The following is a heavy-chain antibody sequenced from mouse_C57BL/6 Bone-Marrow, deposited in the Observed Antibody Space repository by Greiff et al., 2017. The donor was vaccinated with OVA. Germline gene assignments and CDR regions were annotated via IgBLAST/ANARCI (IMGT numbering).Heavy chain of an antibody. Sequence: VQLQQPGAELVKPGASVKLSCKASGYTFTSYWMHWVKQRPGQGLEWIGMIHPNSGSTKYNEKFKGKATLTVDKSSSTAYMQISSLTSEDSAVYFCARETTVESSNAMDYWGQGTSVTVSS. V-gene: IGHV1-64*01. J-gene: IGHJ4*01. CDR3: ARETTVESSNAMDY. CDR2: IHPNSGST. CDR1: GYTFTSYW. D-gene: IGHD1-1*01.